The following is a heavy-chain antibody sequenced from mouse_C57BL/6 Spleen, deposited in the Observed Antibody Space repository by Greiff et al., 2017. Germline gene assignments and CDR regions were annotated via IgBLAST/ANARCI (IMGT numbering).Heavy chain of an antibody. CDR3: ARKGYGSSYAMDY. V-gene: IGHV5-6*02. D-gene: IGHD1-1*01. Sequence: EVMLVESGGDLVKPGGSLKLSCAASGFTFSSYGMSWVRQTPDKRLEWVATISSGGSYTYYPDSVKGRFTISRDNAKNTLYLQMSSLKSEDTAMYDCARKGYGSSYAMDYWGQGTSVTVSS. CDR1: GFTFSSYG. J-gene: IGHJ4*01. CDR2: ISSGGSYT.